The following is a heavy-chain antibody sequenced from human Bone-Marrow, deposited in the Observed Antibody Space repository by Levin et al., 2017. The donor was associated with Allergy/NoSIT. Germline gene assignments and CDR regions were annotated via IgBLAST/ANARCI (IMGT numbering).Heavy chain of an antibody. CDR2: ISGSGSNT. V-gene: IGHV3-23*01. J-gene: IGHJ4*02. CDR3: AGYDTSGYHSPFDY. CDR1: GLIFSNYA. D-gene: IGHD3-22*01. Sequence: GGSLRLSCAASGLIFSNYAMNWVRQAPGKGLEWVSQISGSGSNTHYADSVRGRFTFSRDNSNNTVYLQMNSLRADDTAVYYCAGYDTSGYHSPFDYCGQGTLVTVSS.